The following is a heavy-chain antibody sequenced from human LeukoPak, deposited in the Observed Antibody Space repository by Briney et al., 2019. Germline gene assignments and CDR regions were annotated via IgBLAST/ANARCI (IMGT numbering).Heavy chain of an antibody. V-gene: IGHV4-4*07. D-gene: IGHD3-22*01. CDR3: ARRNYYDSSGYYFHYFDY. CDR2: IYTSESI. CDR1: GGSISGYY. Sequence: SETLSLTCTVSGGSISGYYWSWIRQPAGKGLEWIGRIYTSESINYNPTLKSRITMSVDTSKNQFSLKLSSVTAADTAVYYCARRNYYDSSGYYFHYFDYWGQGTLVTVSS. J-gene: IGHJ4*02.